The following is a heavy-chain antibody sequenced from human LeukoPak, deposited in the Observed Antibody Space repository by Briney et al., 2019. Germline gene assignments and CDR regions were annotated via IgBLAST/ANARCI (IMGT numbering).Heavy chain of an antibody. D-gene: IGHD3-10*01. CDR3: ARDHGTRVRGASGFDY. V-gene: IGHV4-59*01. J-gene: IGHJ4*02. CDR2: TYYSGST. CDR1: GGSISSYY. Sequence: SETLSLTCTVSGGSISSYYWSWIRQPPGKGLEWIGYTYYSGSTNYNPSLKSRVTISVDTSKNQFSLKLSSVTAADTAVYYCARDHGTRVRGASGFDYWGQGTLVTVSS.